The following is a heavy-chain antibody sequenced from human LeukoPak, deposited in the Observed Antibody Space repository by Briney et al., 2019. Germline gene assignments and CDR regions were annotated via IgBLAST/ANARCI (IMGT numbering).Heavy chain of an antibody. Sequence: GGSLRLSCAASGITFSNYSMNWVRQAPGKGLEWVAYISSSSSYIYYADSVKGRFTISRDNAKNSLYLQMNSLRVEDTAVYYCARSVAVAGSDYWGQGTLVTVSS. J-gene: IGHJ4*02. D-gene: IGHD6-13*01. V-gene: IGHV3-21*06. CDR2: ISSSSSYI. CDR1: GITFSNYS. CDR3: ARSVAVAGSDY.